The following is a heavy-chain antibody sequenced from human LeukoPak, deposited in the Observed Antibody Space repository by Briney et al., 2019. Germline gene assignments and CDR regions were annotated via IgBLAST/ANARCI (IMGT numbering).Heavy chain of an antibody. D-gene: IGHD3-22*01. V-gene: IGHV4-39*01. CDR3: ARWTSIKYYYDSSGYYLDDAFDI. J-gene: IGHJ3*02. CDR2: IYYSGST. CDR1: GGSISSSSYY. Sequence: PSETLSLTCTVSGGSISSSSYYWGWIRQPPGKGLEWIGSIYYSGSTYYNPSLKSRVTISVDTSKNQFSLKLSSVTAADTAVYYCARWTSIKYYYDSSGYYLDDAFDIWGQGTMVTVSS.